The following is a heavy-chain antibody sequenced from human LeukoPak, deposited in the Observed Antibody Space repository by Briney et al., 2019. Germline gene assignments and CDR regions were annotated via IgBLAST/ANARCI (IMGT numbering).Heavy chain of an antibody. CDR1: GFTFSSYA. J-gene: IGHJ6*02. V-gene: IGHV3-23*01. D-gene: IGHD5-18*01. CDR3: AKDMVGYSYGYSYYYYYGMDV. Sequence: GGSLRLSCAASGFTFSSYAMSWVRQAPGKGLEWVSAISGSGGSINYADSVKGRFTISRDNSKNTLYLQMNSLRAEDTAVYYCAKDMVGYSYGYSYYYYYGMDVWGQGTTVTVSS. CDR2: ISGSGGSI.